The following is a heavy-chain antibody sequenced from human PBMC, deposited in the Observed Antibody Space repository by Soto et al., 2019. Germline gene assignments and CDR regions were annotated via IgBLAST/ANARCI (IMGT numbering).Heavy chain of an antibody. J-gene: IGHJ6*02. CDR3: ARQPYTGTYYYYYGMDV. D-gene: IGHD1-1*01. V-gene: IGHV1-69*13. CDR1: GGTFSSYA. CDR2: IIPIFGTA. Sequence: SVKVSCKASGGTFSSYAISWVRQAPGQGLEWMGEIIPIFGTATYAQKFQGRVTITADESTSTAYMELSSLRSEDTAVYYCARQPYTGTYYYYYGMDVWGQGTTVTVSS.